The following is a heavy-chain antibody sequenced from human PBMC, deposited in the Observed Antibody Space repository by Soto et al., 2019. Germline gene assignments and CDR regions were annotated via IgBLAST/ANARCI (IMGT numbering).Heavy chain of an antibody. J-gene: IGHJ4*02. V-gene: IGHV4-59*01. CDR2: IYYSGST. D-gene: IGHD6-13*01. Sequence: PSETLSLTCTVSGGSISSYYWSWIRQPPGKGLEWIGYIYYSGSTNYNPSLKSRVTISVDTSKNQFSLKLSSVTAADTAVYYCARGRTAAAGTHFDYWGQGTLVTVSS. CDR3: ARGRTAAAGTHFDY. CDR1: GGSISSYY.